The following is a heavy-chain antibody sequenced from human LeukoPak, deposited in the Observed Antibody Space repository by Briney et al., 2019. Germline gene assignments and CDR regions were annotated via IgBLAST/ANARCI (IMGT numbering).Heavy chain of an antibody. CDR1: GFTFSSYS. D-gene: IGHD3-10*01. CDR3: AKGPHYYGSGSLYNFDY. Sequence: GGSLRLSCAASGFTFSSYSMNWVRQAPGKGLEWVSSISSSSSYIYYADSVKGRFTISRDNAKNSLFLQMNSLRTEDTALYYCAKGPHYYGSGSLYNFDYWGQGTLVTVSS. J-gene: IGHJ4*02. V-gene: IGHV3-21*04. CDR2: ISSSSSYI.